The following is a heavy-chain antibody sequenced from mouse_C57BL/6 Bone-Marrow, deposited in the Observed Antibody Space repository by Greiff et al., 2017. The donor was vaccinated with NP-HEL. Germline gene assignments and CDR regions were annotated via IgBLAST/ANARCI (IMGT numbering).Heavy chain of an antibody. V-gene: IGHV5-2*01. CDR1: EYEFPSHD. CDR3: ARGGGSSYWYFDV. Sequence: DVHLVESGGGLVQPGESLKLSCESNEYEFPSHDMSWVRKTPEKRLELVAAINSDGGSTYYPDTMEGRFIISRDNTKKTLYLQMSSLRSEDTALYYCARGGGSSYWYFDVWGTGTTVTVSS. CDR2: INSDGGST. J-gene: IGHJ1*03. D-gene: IGHD1-1*01.